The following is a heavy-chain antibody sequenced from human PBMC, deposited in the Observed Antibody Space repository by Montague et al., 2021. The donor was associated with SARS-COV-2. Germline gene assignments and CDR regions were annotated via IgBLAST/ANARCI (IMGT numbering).Heavy chain of an antibody. J-gene: IGHJ5*02. V-gene: IGHV4-34*01. CDR1: GASLSGYY. Sequence: ETLSLTCAVYGASLSGYYWAWIRQTPGKGLEWIGEINHSGNTNYNPSLKSRLTISVDTSKKQFSLKLSSVTTADTAVYYCARGADYDFWSGYLRYKWFDPWGLGTPVTVSS. CDR2: INHSGNT. CDR3: ARGADYDFWSGYLRYKWFDP. D-gene: IGHD3-3*01.